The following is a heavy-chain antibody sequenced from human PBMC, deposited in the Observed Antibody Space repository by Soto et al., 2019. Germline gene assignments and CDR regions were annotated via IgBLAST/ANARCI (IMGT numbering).Heavy chain of an antibody. J-gene: IGHJ4*02. CDR2: INHSGST. CDR1: GGAFSGYY. CDR3: ARKDY. V-gene: IGHV4-34*01. Sequence: SETLSLTRAVYGGAFSGYYWSWIRQPPGKGLEWIGEINHSGSTNYNPSLKSRVTISVDTSKNQFSVKLSSVTAADTAVYYCARKDYWGQGTLVTVSS.